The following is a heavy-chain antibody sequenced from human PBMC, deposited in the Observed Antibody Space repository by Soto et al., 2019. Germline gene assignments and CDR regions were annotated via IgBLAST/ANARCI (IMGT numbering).Heavy chain of an antibody. Sequence: QVQLVQSGAEVKKTGSSVKVSCKASGGSFSSYTISWVRQAPGQGLDRMGRIVPMVGITIYAQKFQGRVAISEGKSTTTAYMDLSNLASEDTAMYYCALDSGSDVFDIWGQGTLVTVSS. V-gene: IGHV1-69*02. CDR3: ALDSGSDVFDI. D-gene: IGHD3-10*01. CDR2: IVPMVGIT. CDR1: GGSFSSYT. J-gene: IGHJ3*02.